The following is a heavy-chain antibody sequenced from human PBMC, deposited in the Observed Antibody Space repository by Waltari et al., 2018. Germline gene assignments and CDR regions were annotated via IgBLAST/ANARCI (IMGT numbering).Heavy chain of an antibody. V-gene: IGHV1-24*01. D-gene: IGHD2-2*01. J-gene: IGHJ4*02. Sequence: QVQLVQSGAEVKKPGASVKVSCKVSGYTLTELSMHWVRQAPGKGLGWMGGFEPEDGETINTQKCHGRFTMTEDPATDTAYMELSSLVSEDTAVYYCATTYCRSTSCYSYFDYWGQGTLVTVSS. CDR2: FEPEDGET. CDR1: GYTLTELS. CDR3: ATTYCRSTSCYSYFDY.